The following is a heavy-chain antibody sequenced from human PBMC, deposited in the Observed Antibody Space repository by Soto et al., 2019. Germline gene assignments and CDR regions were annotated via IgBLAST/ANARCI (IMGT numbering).Heavy chain of an antibody. Sequence: ASVKPSCKARGYTFTSYDSNWLQQANGQGLEWMGWMNPNSGNTGYAQKFQGRVTMTRDTSTSTVYMELSSLRSEDTAVYYCARDLIVVAGRGVFDIWGQGTMVIV. D-gene: IGHD6-19*01. V-gene: IGHV1-8*01. CDR2: MNPNSGNT. CDR1: GYTFTSYD. J-gene: IGHJ3*02. CDR3: ARDLIVVAGRGVFDI.